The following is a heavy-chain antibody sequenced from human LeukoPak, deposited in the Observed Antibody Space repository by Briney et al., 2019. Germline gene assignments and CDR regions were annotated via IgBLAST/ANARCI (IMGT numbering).Heavy chain of an antibody. J-gene: IGHJ4*02. D-gene: IGHD2-21*01. V-gene: IGHV3-23*01. CDR2: IEGSNDNT. Sequence: GGSLRLSCAASGFNLGGNAMAWVRQAPGKGLEWVSAIEGSNDNTHYADSVRGRFTGSRDTSKSTRFLQMNSLRADDSATDFCAKDIFRWSFDYWAQGVLVTASS. CDR3: AKDIFRWSFDY. CDR1: GFNLGGNA.